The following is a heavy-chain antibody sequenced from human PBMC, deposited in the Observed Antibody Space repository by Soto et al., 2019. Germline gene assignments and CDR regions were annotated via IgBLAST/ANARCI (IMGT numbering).Heavy chain of an antibody. CDR2: ISGSGGST. CDR3: ANDRTEVKIGRRLTGLRAYYSMNA. J-gene: IGHJ6*03. Sequence: GGSLRLSCAASGFTFSSYAMSWVRQAPGKGLEWVSAISGSGGSTYYADSVKGRFTISRDNSKNTLYLQMNSLRAEDTAVYSCANDRTEVKIGRRLTGLRAYYSMNAWAKGTTATAP. CDR1: GFTFSSYA. V-gene: IGHV3-23*01. D-gene: IGHD3-9*01.